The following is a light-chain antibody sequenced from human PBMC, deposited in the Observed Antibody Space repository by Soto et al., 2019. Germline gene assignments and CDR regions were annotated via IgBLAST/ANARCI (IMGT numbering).Light chain of an antibody. CDR1: SSNIGGNS. V-gene: IGLV2-14*01. Sequence: QSVLTQPPSVSAAPGQKVTISCSGSSSNIGGNSVSWYQQLPGTAPKLLIYEVSNRPSGVSNRFSGSKSGNTASLTISGLQAEAEADYYFSSYTSSSTYVFGTGTKVTVL. CDR2: EVS. CDR3: SSYTSSSTYV. J-gene: IGLJ1*01.